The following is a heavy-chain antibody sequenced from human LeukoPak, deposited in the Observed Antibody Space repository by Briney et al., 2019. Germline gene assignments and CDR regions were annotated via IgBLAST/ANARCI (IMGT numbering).Heavy chain of an antibody. CDR3: ARATTVTTYYYYYMDV. CDR1: GFTFSSYS. V-gene: IGHV3-21*01. D-gene: IGHD4-17*01. CDR2: INSSSSYI. Sequence: PGGSLRLSCAASGFTFSSYSMNWVRQAPGKELAWVSSINSSSSYIYYADSVKGRFTISRDNAKNSLYLQMNSLRAEDTAVYYCARATTVTTYYYYYMDVWGKGTTVTVS. J-gene: IGHJ6*03.